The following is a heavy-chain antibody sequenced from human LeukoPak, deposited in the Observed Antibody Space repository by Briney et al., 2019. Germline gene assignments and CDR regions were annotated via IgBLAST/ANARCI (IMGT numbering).Heavy chain of an antibody. CDR1: GGSISSSSYY. D-gene: IGHD3-9*01. Sequence: PSETLSLTCTVSGGSISSSSYYWGWIRQPPGKGLDGFGGIYYSGGTYYNPSLKSRVTISVDTSKNQFSLKLSSVTAADTAVYYCARGSSGREGYDILTGYYRAFDYWGQGTLVTVSS. J-gene: IGHJ4*02. CDR2: IYYSGGT. CDR3: ARGSSGREGYDILTGYYRAFDY. V-gene: IGHV4-39*07.